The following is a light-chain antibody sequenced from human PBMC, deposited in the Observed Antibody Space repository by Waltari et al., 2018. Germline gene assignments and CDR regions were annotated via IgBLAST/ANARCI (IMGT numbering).Light chain of an antibody. CDR3: QQTYTALTT. V-gene: IGKV1-39*01. J-gene: IGKJ3*01. Sequence: DIQMTQSPSSLSASVGDRVTITCRASQSISSYLNWYQQTPGKAPKLLIYAAASLQVGVSSRFSGSRSGTEFTLTISSLQREDYGTYYCQQTYTALTTFGPGTKVDFK. CDR2: AAA. CDR1: QSISSY.